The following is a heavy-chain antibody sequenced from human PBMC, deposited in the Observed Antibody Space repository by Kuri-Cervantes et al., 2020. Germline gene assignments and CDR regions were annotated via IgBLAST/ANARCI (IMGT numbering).Heavy chain of an antibody. CDR2: INPNSGGT. Sequence: ASVKVSCKASGYTFTGYYMHWVRQAPGQGLEWMGWINPNSGGTNYAQKFQGRVTMTRDTSISTAYMGLSSLRSEDTAVYYCARDPSSGYYLWGQGTLVTVSS. D-gene: IGHD3-22*01. CDR3: ARDPSSGYYL. J-gene: IGHJ5*02. CDR1: GYTFTGYY. V-gene: IGHV1-2*02.